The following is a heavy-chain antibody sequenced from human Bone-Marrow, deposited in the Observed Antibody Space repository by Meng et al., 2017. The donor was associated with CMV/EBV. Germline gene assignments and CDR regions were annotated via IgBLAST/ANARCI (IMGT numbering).Heavy chain of an antibody. J-gene: IGHJ4*02. CDR3: AALPMPTVSYNFDY. CDR1: GFTFSSYG. D-gene: IGHD4-11*01. V-gene: IGHV3-33*01. Sequence: GESLKISCAASGFTFSSYGMHWVRQAPGKGLEWVAVIWYDGSNKYYADSVKGRFTISRDNSKNTLYLQMNSLRAEDTAVYYCAALPMPTVSYNFDYWGQGTLVTASS. CDR2: IWYDGSNK.